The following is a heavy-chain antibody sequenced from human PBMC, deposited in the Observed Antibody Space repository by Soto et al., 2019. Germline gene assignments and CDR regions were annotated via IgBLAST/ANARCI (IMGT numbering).Heavy chain of an antibody. CDR3: ATHSFDNLSAGDS. CDR2: IKQDGSEK. CDR1: GFTFNHYW. D-gene: IGHD3-10*01. V-gene: IGHV3-7*01. J-gene: IGHJ4*02. Sequence: EVQVVESGGGLVQPGGSLRLSCATSGFTFNHYWMAWVRQAPGKGLEWVANIKQDGSEKFYLESVRDRFTISRDNAKNSVYLQMNSLRADDTAVYYCATHSFDNLSAGDSWGQGTLVTVSS.